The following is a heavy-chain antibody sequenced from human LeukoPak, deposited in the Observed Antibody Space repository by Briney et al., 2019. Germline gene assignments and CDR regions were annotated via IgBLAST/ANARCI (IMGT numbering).Heavy chain of an antibody. J-gene: IGHJ6*03. Sequence: GGSLRLSCAASGFTFSSYSMNWVRQAPGKGLEWVSSISSSSSYIYYADSVKGRFTISRDNAKNSLYLQMNSLRAEDTAVYYCARSDSSGYWVYYYYYMDVWGKGTTVTVPS. CDR1: GFTFSSYS. D-gene: IGHD3-22*01. CDR2: ISSSSSYI. V-gene: IGHV3-21*01. CDR3: ARSDSSGYWVYYYYYMDV.